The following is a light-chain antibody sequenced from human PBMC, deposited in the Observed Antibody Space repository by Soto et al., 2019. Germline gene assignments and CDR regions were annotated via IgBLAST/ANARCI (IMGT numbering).Light chain of an antibody. Sequence: EVVLTQSPATLSLSPGDRATLSCRASQSVSIDFAWYPQKPGQAPRLLIYDASNRATGIPARFSGSWSGTDFTLTISSLEPEDFAVYYCQHRHNFGPGTKVDIK. V-gene: IGKV3-11*01. CDR3: QHRHN. CDR2: DAS. CDR1: QSVSID. J-gene: IGKJ3*01.